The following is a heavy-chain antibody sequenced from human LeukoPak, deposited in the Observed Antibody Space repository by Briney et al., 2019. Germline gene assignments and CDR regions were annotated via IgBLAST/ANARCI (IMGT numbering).Heavy chain of an antibody. D-gene: IGHD3-3*01. V-gene: IGHV1-8*01. CDR3: ARETRTDFWSGYYTGQWISGYYYYYMDV. CDR2: MNPNSGNT. CDR1: GYTFTSYD. J-gene: IGHJ6*03. Sequence: ASVKVSCKASGYTFTSYDINWVRQATGQGPEWMGWMNPNSGNTGYVQKFQGRVTMTRNTSISTAHMELSSLRSEDTAVYYCARETRTDFWSGYYTGQWISGYYYYYMDVWGKGTTVTVSS.